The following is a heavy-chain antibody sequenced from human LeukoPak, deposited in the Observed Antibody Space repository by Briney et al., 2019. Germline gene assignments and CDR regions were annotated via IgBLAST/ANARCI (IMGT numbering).Heavy chain of an antibody. V-gene: IGHV3-74*01. CDR1: GFTFSSYW. CDR2: ISSDGSST. Sequence: GGSLRLSCAASGFTFSSYWMHWVRQAPGKGLVWVSRISSDGSSTSYADSVKGRFTISRDNAKNTLYLQMNSLRAEDTAVYYCAGVGATSPLDYWGQGTLVTVSS. J-gene: IGHJ4*02. CDR3: AGVGATSPLDY. D-gene: IGHD1-26*01.